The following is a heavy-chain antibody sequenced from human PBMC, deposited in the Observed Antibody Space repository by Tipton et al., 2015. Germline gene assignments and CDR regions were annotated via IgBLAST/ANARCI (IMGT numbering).Heavy chain of an antibody. CDR3: AIDLEHGMDV. CDR1: SDSISQYY. CDR2: ISYTDGP. Sequence: TLSLTCSVSSDSISQYYWSWIWQPPGKGLAWLGYISYTDGPHFNPALKSRVTISVDTSKNQFSLTLNFVAAADSAVYYCAIDLEHGMDVWGHGTTVTVSS. V-gene: IGHV4-59*12. J-gene: IGHJ6*02. D-gene: IGHD5-24*01.